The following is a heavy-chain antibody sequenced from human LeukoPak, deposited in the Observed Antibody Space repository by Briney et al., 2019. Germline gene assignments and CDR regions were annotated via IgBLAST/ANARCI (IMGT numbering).Heavy chain of an antibody. D-gene: IGHD6-13*01. Sequence: PSETLSLTCAVYGGSFSGYYWSWIRQPPGKGLEWIGEINHSGSTNYNPSLKSRVTISVDTSKNQFSLKLSSVTAADTAVYYCASPPGYSSSWYRYWGQGTLVTVSS. CDR3: ASPPGYSSSWYRY. CDR1: GGSFSGYY. J-gene: IGHJ4*02. CDR2: INHSGST. V-gene: IGHV4-34*01.